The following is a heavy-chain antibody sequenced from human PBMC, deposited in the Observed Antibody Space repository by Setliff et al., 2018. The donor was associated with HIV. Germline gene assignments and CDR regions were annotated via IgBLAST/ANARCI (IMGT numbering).Heavy chain of an antibody. CDR2: MNPKSGNT. CDR3: ARDQSIAARYLFDP. J-gene: IGHJ5*02. CDR1: GYTFTSYD. V-gene: IGHV1-8*01. Sequence: ASVKVSCKASGYTFTSYDINWVRQATGQGLEWMGWMNPKSGNTGYAQKFQGRITMTRDTSISTAYMELSSLKSEDTAVYYCARDQSIAARYLFDPWGQGTLVTVSS. D-gene: IGHD6-6*01.